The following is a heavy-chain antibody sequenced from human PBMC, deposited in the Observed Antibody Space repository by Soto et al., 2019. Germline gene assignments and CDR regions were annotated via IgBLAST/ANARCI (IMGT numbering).Heavy chain of an antibody. CDR3: ARLETIVLTRFDL. J-gene: IGHJ2*01. Sequence: EVQLVESGGGLVQPGGSLRLSCTASGFSFSTHWMHWVRQAPGKGLVWVSRINSDGTTTNYADSVKGRFTISRDNAKNTLYLQMNSLRVEDTAMYCCARLETIVLTRFDLWGRGTLVTVSS. CDR1: GFSFSTHW. D-gene: IGHD3-22*01. V-gene: IGHV3-74*01. CDR2: INSDGTTT.